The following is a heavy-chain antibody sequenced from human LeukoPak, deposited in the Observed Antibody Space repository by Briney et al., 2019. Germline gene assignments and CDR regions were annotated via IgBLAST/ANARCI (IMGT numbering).Heavy chain of an antibody. CDR1: GFTVSNSD. V-gene: IGHV3-13*01. CDR3: ARGPTHLYYGMDV. CDR2: IGVAGDT. J-gene: IGHJ6*02. Sequence: PGGSLRLSCAASGFTVSNSDIHWVRQSTRGGLEWVSTIGVAGDTYYSASVKGRFTISRDNARNSLFLQMFSLKAEDTAVYYCARGPTHLYYGMDVWGPGTTVTVSS. D-gene: IGHD1-1*01.